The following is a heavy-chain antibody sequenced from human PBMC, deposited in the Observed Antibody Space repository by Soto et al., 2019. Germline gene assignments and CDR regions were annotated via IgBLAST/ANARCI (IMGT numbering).Heavy chain of an antibody. J-gene: IGHJ4*02. CDR3: ARELIAAANFDY. CDR1: GGSISGSSYY. V-gene: IGHV4-30-4*08. Sequence: SETLSLTCTVSGGSISGSSYYWGWIRQPPGKGLEWIGYIYYSGSTYYNPSLKSRVTISVDTSKNQFSLKLSSVTAADTAVYYCARELIAAANFDYWGQGTLVTVSS. CDR2: IYYSGST. D-gene: IGHD6-13*01.